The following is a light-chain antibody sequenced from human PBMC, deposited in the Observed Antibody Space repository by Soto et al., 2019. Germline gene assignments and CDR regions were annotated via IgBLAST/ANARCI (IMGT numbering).Light chain of an antibody. CDR3: QQYGTYFPT. CDR2: KAS. V-gene: IGKV1-5*03. Sequence: DIQMTQSPSTLSASVGDRVTITCRASQSINSWLAWFQQKPGKAPKLLIYKASRLEGGVPSRCSGSGSGTEFTLTISSLQPDDFATYYCQQYGTYFPTFGQGTKVEI. J-gene: IGKJ1*01. CDR1: QSINSW.